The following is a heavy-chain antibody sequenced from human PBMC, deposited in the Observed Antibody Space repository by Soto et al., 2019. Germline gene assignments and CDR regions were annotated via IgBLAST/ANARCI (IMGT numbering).Heavy chain of an antibody. J-gene: IGHJ3*01. CDR3: ARGLSFRGDFDV. CDR1: GGSISSSSW. Sequence: HLQESGPGLVKPSGTLSLTRDVSGGSISSSSWWTWVRQSPGKGLEWIGEIYHAGSPNYNPSFQSRVTILADKSKNHFSLRLTSVTAADTAIYYCARGLSFRGDFDVWGQGTTVTVSS. V-gene: IGHV4-4*02. D-gene: IGHD2-21*02. CDR2: IYHAGSP.